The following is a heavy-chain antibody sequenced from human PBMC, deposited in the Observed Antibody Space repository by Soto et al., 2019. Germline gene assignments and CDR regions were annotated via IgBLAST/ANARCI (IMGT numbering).Heavy chain of an antibody. V-gene: IGHV3-48*01. CDR2: ISSSSSTI. D-gene: IGHD3-22*01. J-gene: IGHJ4*02. CDR3: ARVWLYYYDSSGSSYDY. CDR1: GVTFSSYS. Sequence: GGSLRLSCAASGVTFSSYSMNWVRQAPGKGLEWVSYISSSSSTIYYADSVKGRFTISRDNAKNSLYLQMNSLRAEDTAVYYCARVWLYYYDSSGSSYDYWGQGTLVTVSS.